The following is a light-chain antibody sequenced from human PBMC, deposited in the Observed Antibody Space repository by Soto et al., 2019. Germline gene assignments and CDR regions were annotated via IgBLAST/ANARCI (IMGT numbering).Light chain of an antibody. CDR3: QHYNGYPLT. CDR2: KTS. Sequence: DIQMTQSPSTQSASVGYRVTITFQASQSISIWLAWYQQKPGRAPKVLIYKTSTLESGVPSRFSGSGSGTEFTLTVSSLQPDDFATYYCQHYNGYPLTFGGGTKVEIK. J-gene: IGKJ4*01. CDR1: QSISIW. V-gene: IGKV1-5*03.